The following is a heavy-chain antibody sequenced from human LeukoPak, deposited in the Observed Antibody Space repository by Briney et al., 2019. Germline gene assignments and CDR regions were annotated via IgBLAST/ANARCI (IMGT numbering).Heavy chain of an antibody. Sequence: SETLSLTCAVYGGSFSDYYFTWIRHPPRKGQGRIGDINNSGSSSYNNSLKSRVPIPVDMSTTQVPLDLNSLTATAAAGANSGMFAVVGGGGLDIWGQRTVVTVSS. J-gene: IGHJ3*02. D-gene: IGHD2-15*01. CDR2: INNSGSS. V-gene: IGHV4-34*03. CDR3: GMFAVVGGGGLDI. CDR1: GGSFSDYY.